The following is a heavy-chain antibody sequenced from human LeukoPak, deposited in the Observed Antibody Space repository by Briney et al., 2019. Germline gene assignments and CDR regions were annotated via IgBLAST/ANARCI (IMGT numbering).Heavy chain of an antibody. D-gene: IGHD6-19*01. Sequence: GGSLRLSCAASGFTFSSYAMSWVRQAPGKGLEWVSAISGSGGSTYYADSVKGRFTISRDNSKNTLYLQMNSLRAEDTAVYHCAKDETRSGYSSGWYGAFDYWGQGTLVTVSS. V-gene: IGHV3-23*01. CDR3: AKDETRSGYSSGWYGAFDY. CDR1: GFTFSSYA. CDR2: ISGSGGST. J-gene: IGHJ4*02.